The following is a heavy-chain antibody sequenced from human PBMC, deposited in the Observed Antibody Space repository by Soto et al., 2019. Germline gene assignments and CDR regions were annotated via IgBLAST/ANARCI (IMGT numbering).Heavy chain of an antibody. J-gene: IGHJ4*02. V-gene: IGHV3-30-3*01. CDR3: ARGRLELSYYFDY. Sequence: GESLKISCQGSGFTFSDYVMHWVRQAPGKGLEWVAVISYGGSNNNYADSVKGRFTISRDNSKNTLYLQMNSLRAEDTAVYYCARGRLELSYYFDYWGQGTLVTVSS. CDR2: ISYGGSNN. CDR1: GFTFSDYV. D-gene: IGHD1-7*01.